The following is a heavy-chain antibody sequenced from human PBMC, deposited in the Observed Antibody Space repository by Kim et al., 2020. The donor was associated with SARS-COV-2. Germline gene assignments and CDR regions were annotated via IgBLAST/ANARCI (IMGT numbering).Heavy chain of an antibody. CDR2: ISYDGSNK. CDR1: GFTFSSYA. Sequence: GGSLRLSCAASGFTFSSYAMHWVRQAPGKGLEWVAVISYDGSNKYYADSVKGRFTISRDNSKNTLYLQMNSLRAEDTAVYYCARSSHFGVAAIHPHDAFDIWGQGTMVTVSS. J-gene: IGHJ3*02. D-gene: IGHD3-3*01. V-gene: IGHV3-30-3*01. CDR3: ARSSHFGVAAIHPHDAFDI.